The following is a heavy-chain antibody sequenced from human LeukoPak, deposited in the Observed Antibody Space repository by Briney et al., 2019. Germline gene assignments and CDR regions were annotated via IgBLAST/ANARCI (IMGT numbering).Heavy chain of an antibody. D-gene: IGHD3-10*01. Sequence: GASVKVSCKASGYTFTGYYMHWVRQAPGQGLEWMGWINPNSGGTNYAQKFQGRVTMTRDTSISTAYMELSRLRSDDTAVYYCARGASLLWFGELSPYRFDPWGQGTLVTVSS. CDR3: ARGASLLWFGELSPYRFDP. J-gene: IGHJ5*02. CDR1: GYTFTGYY. CDR2: INPNSGGT. V-gene: IGHV1-2*02.